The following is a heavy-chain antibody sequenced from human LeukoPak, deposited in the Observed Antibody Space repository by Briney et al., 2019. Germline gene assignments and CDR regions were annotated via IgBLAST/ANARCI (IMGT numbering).Heavy chain of an antibody. CDR3: ARAEYVVRGSYGMDV. V-gene: IGHV3-23*01. CDR1: GFTFSNYA. J-gene: IGHJ6*02. D-gene: IGHD3-10*01. CDR2: ISGSGGST. Sequence: PGGSLRLSCAASGFTFSNYAMSWVRQSPWKGLEWVSVISGSGGSTSYADSVKGRFSISRDNSKNTLYLQMNSLGAEDTAVYYCARAEYVVRGSYGMDVWGQGITVTVSS.